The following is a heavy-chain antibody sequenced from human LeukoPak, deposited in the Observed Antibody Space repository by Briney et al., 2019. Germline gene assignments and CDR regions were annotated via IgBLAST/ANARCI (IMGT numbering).Heavy chain of an antibody. CDR1: GFTFSTYA. CDR3: ARGVYGSATWFDP. D-gene: IGHD3-10*01. V-gene: IGHV3-33*08. Sequence: GGSLRLSCAASGFTFSTYAMSWVRQAPGKGLEWVAVVWYDGSKRYYADSVKGRFTISREDSKNTLYLQMNSLRAEDTAVYYCARGVYGSATWFDPWGQGTQVTVSS. J-gene: IGHJ5*02. CDR2: VWYDGSKR.